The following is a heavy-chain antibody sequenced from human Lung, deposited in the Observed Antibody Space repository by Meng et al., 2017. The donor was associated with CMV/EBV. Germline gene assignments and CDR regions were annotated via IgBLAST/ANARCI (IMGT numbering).Heavy chain of an antibody. CDR3: ARAGYCSRGKCSAYDAFDI. CDR2: ISHSGTTT. V-gene: IGHV3-48*03. D-gene: IGHD2-2*01. CDR1: GYKFSGYE. J-gene: IGHJ3*02. Sequence: GESLKISCVGSGYKFSGYEMNWVRQAPGKGLEWLSYISHSGTTTYEADSVKGRFIISRDSSRNTLYLQMNSLRVEDTARYYCARAGYCSRGKCSAYDAFDIWGQGTMVTVSS.